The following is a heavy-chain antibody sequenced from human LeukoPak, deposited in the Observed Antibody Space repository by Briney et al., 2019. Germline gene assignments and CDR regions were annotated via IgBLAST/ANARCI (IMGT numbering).Heavy chain of an antibody. D-gene: IGHD3-22*01. J-gene: IGHJ5*02. CDR3: AREVFYDSSGYYSEP. V-gene: IGHV3-53*01. CDR1: GFTVSSNY. Sequence: QPGGSLRLSCAASGFTVSSNYMSWVRQAPGKGLEWVSLIYSGGSTYYADSVKGRFTISRDNSKNTLYLQMNSLRAEDTAVYYCAREVFYDSSGYYSEPWGQETLVTVSS. CDR2: IYSGGST.